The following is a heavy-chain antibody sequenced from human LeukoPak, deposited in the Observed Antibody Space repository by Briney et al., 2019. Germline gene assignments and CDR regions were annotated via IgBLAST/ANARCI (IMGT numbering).Heavy chain of an antibody. D-gene: IGHD6-19*01. J-gene: IGHJ5*02. Sequence: GESLKISCKGSGYSFTSYWIGWVRQMPGKGLEWMGMIYPGDSDTRYSPSFQGQVTISADKSISTAYLQWSSLKASDTAMYYCAREVAVAAEGDWFDPWGQGTLVTVSS. V-gene: IGHV5-51*01. CDR1: GYSFTSYW. CDR2: IYPGDSDT. CDR3: AREVAVAAEGDWFDP.